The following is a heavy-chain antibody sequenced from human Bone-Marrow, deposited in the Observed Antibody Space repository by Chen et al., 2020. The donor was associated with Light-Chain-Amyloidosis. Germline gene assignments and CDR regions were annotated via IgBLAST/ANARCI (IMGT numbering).Heavy chain of an antibody. CDR3: ARDYYDSSGYTDAFDI. J-gene: IGHJ3*02. V-gene: IGHV4-38-2*02. CDR1: GYSISSGYY. Sequence: QVQLQESGPGLVKPSETLSLTCTVSGYSISSGYYWGWIRQPPGKGLEWIGSIYHSGSTYYNPSLKSRVTISVDTSKNQFSLKLSSVTAADTAVYYCARDYYDSSGYTDAFDIWGQGTMVTVSS. CDR2: IYHSGST. D-gene: IGHD3-22*01.